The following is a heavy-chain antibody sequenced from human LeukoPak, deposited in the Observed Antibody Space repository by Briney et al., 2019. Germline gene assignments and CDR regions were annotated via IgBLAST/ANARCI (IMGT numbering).Heavy chain of an antibody. CDR2: IYYSGST. J-gene: IGHJ4*02. CDR1: GGSISSSSYY. D-gene: IGHD5-12*01. CDR3: ATCGYSGYDPVDY. V-gene: IGHV4-39*01. Sequence: SETLSLTCTVSGGSISSSSYYWGWIRQPPGKGLEWIGSIYYSGSTYYNPSLKSRVTISVDTSKNQFSLKLSSVTAADTAVYYCATCGYSGYDPVDYWGQGTLVTVSS.